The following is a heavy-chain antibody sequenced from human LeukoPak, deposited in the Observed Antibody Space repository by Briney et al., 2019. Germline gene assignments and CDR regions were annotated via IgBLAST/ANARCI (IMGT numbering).Heavy chain of an antibody. Sequence: GASAKVSCEASGYTFTGYYMHWVRQAPGQGLEWMGWINPNSGGTNYAQKFQGRVTMTRDTSISTAYMELSRLRSDDTAVYYCAREGDLLLWFGEFFNHDAFDIWGQGTMVTVSS. D-gene: IGHD3-10*01. CDR1: GYTFTGYY. CDR2: INPNSGGT. V-gene: IGHV1-2*02. CDR3: AREGDLLLWFGEFFNHDAFDI. J-gene: IGHJ3*02.